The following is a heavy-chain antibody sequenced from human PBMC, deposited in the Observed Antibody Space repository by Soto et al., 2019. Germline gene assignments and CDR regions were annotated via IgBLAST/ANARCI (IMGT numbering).Heavy chain of an antibody. CDR1: GGTFSSYA. Sequence: QVQLVQSGAEVKKPGSSVKVSCKASGGTFSSYAISWVRQAPGQGLEWMGGIIPIFGTANYAQKFQGRVTIXXDXSXXTAYMELSSLRSEDTAVYYCARVGAYYGDYDYFDYWGQGTLVTVSS. J-gene: IGHJ4*02. CDR3: ARVGAYYGDYDYFDY. D-gene: IGHD4-17*01. CDR2: IIPIFGTA. V-gene: IGHV1-69*12.